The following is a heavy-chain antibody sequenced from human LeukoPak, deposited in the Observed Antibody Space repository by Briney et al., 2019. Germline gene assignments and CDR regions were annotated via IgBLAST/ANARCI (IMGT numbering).Heavy chain of an antibody. V-gene: IGHV1-2*02. CDR1: GYTFTGYY. CDR2: INPNSGGT. D-gene: IGHD5-18*01. Sequence: GASVKVSCKASGYTFTGYYMHWVRQAPGQGLEWMGWINPNSGGTNYAQKFQGRVIMTRDTSISTAYMELSRLRSDDTAVYYCARGTWIQLSSLGYWGQGTLVTVSS. J-gene: IGHJ4*02. CDR3: ARGTWIQLSSLGY.